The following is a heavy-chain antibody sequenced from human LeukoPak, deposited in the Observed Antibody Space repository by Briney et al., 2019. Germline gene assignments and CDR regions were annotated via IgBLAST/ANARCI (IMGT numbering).Heavy chain of an antibody. CDR1: GFTFSSYA. V-gene: IGHV3-23*01. D-gene: IGHD6-13*01. J-gene: IGHJ4*02. CDR3: AKDHKRIAAAGSYFDY. CDR2: ISGSGGST. Sequence: GGSLRLSCAASGFTFSSYAMSWVRQAPGKGLEWVSAISGSGGSTYYADSVKGRFTISRDNSKNTLYLQMNSLRAEDTAVYYCAKDHKRIAAAGSYFDYWGLGTLVTVSS.